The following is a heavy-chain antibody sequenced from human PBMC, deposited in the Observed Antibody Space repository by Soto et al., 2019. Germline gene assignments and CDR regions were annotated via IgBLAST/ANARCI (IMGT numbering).Heavy chain of an antibody. CDR2: ISAGGGST. Sequence: EVQLLESGGGWVQPGGSLRLSCAASGFTFSSYAMSWVRQAPGKGLEWVSTISAGGGSTYYADSVKGRFTISRDNTKNTLYLHMNSRRAEDTAVYYCAKDTGLGGTGSLCVDYWGQGSLVTVSS. CDR3: AKDTGLGGTGSLCVDY. CDR1: GFTFSSYA. V-gene: IGHV3-23*01. J-gene: IGHJ4*02. D-gene: IGHD1-1*01.